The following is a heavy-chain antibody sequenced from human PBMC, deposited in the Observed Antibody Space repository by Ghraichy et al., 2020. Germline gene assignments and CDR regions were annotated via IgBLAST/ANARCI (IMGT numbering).Heavy chain of an antibody. V-gene: IGHV3-7*03. CDR2: IKQDGSEK. CDR3: ARIGITYYYGSGRYFDY. J-gene: IGHJ4*02. Sequence: GGSLRLSCAASGFTFSSYWMSWVRQAPGKGLEWVANIKQDGSEKYYVDSVKGRFTISRDNAKNSLYLQMNSLRAEDTAVYYCARIGITYYYGSGRYFDYWGQGTLVTVS. D-gene: IGHD3-10*01. CDR1: GFTFSSYW.